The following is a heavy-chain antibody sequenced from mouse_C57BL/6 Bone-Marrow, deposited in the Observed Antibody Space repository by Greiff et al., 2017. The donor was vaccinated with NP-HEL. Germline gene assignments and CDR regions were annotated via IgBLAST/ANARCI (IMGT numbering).Heavy chain of an antibody. CDR1: GYTFTSYW. J-gene: IGHJ3*01. Sequence: QVHLKQPGAELVKPGASVKMSCKASGYTFTSYWITWVKQRPGQGLEWIGDIYPGSGSTKYNEKFKSKATLTVDTSSSTAYMQLSSLTSEDSAVYGCARWGGGDGFAGGGQGTLVTVSA. V-gene: IGHV1-55*01. CDR3: ARWGGGDGFAG. D-gene: IGHD1-1*02. CDR2: IYPGSGST.